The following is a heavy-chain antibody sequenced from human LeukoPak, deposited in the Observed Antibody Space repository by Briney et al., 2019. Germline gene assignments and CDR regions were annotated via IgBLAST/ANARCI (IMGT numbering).Heavy chain of an antibody. CDR1: GFTFDDYA. D-gene: IGHD4-17*01. J-gene: IGHJ4*02. V-gene: IGHV3-9*03. CDR2: ISWNSGSI. Sequence: QSGGSLRLSCAASGFTFDDYAMHWVRQAPGKGLEWVSGISWNSGSIGYADSVKGRFTISRDNAKNSLYLQMNSLRAEDMALYYCAKDGYGDQSYRLDYWGQGTLVTVSS. CDR3: AKDGYGDQSYRLDY.